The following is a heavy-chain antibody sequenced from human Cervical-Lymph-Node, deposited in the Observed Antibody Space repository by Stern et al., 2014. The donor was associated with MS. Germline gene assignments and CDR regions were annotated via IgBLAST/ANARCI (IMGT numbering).Heavy chain of an antibody. J-gene: IGHJ3*02. CDR2: ISSSSSYI. CDR1: GFTFSSYS. CDR3: ARDSGANYYDSSGYHNAAFDI. V-gene: IGHV3-21*01. Sequence: EVQLVESGGGLVKPGGSLRLSCAASGFTFSSYSMNWVRQAPGKGLEWVSSISSSSSYISYADSVKGRFTISRDNAKNSLYLQMNSLRAEDTAVYYCARDSGANYYDSSGYHNAAFDIWGQGTMVTVSS. D-gene: IGHD3-22*01.